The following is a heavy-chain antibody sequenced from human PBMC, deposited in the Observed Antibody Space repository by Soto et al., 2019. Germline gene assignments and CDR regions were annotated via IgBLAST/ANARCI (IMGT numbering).Heavy chain of an antibody. V-gene: IGHV3-23*01. Sequence: EVQLLESGGGLVQPGGSLRLSCAASGFTFSSYAMSWVRQAPGKGLEWVSAISGSGGSTYYADSVKGRFTISRDNSKNKLYLQMNSLRAEDTAVYYCAKFMVVVVAATDIWGQGTMVTVSS. CDR2: ISGSGGST. CDR1: GFTFSSYA. CDR3: AKFMVVVVAATDI. D-gene: IGHD2-15*01. J-gene: IGHJ3*02.